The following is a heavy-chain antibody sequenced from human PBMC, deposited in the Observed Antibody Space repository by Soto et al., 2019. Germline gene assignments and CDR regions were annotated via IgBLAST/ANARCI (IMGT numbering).Heavy chain of an antibody. V-gene: IGHV3-30*18. CDR1: GFTFSSYG. D-gene: IGHD4-17*01. CDR3: AKADGADYGDYDPYYYGMDV. Sequence: QVQLVESGGGVVQPGRSLRLSCAASGFTFSSYGMHWVRQAPGKGLEWVAVISYDGSNKYYADSVKGRFTISRDNSKNTLYLQMNSLRAEDTAVYYCAKADGADYGDYDPYYYGMDVWGHGTTVTVSS. J-gene: IGHJ6*02. CDR2: ISYDGSNK.